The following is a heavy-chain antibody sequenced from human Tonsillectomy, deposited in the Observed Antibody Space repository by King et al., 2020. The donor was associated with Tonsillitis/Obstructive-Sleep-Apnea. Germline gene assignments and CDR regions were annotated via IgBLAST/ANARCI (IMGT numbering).Heavy chain of an antibody. Sequence: VQLVESGAEVKKPGSSVKVSCKASGGTFSSYAISWVRQAPGQGLEWMGGIIPIFGTANYAQKFQGRVTITADESTSTAYMELGSLRSEDTAVYYCARVGLIAVAGRVWFDPWGQGTLVTVSS. V-gene: IGHV1-69*01. D-gene: IGHD6-19*01. J-gene: IGHJ5*02. CDR1: GGTFSSYA. CDR3: ARVGLIAVAGRVWFDP. CDR2: IIPIFGTA.